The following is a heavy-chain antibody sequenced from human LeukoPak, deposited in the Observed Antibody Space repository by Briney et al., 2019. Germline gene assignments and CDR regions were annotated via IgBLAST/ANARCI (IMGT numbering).Heavy chain of an antibody. CDR2: IYPGDSDT. Sequence: GESLKISCKGSGYSFTSYWIGWVRQMPGKGLEWMGIIYPGDSDTRYSPSFQGQVTISADKSFSTAYLQWSSLKALDTAIYYCASSKSSSWYPFYLDYWGQGTLVTVSS. J-gene: IGHJ4*02. CDR3: ASSKSSSWYPFYLDY. CDR1: GYSFTSYW. V-gene: IGHV5-51*01. D-gene: IGHD6-13*01.